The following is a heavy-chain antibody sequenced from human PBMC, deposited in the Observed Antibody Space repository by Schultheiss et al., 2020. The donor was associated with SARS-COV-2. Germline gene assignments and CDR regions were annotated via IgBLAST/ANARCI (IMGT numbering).Heavy chain of an antibody. D-gene: IGHD5-12*01. Sequence: SETLSLTCAVYGGSFSGYYWSWIRQPPGKGLEWIGEINHSGSTNYNPSLKSRVTISVDTSKNQFSLKLSSVTAADTAVYYCARASGYSGYDEDYWGQGTLVTVSS. CDR3: ARASGYSGYDEDY. J-gene: IGHJ4*02. V-gene: IGHV4-34*01. CDR2: INHSGST. CDR1: GGSFSGYY.